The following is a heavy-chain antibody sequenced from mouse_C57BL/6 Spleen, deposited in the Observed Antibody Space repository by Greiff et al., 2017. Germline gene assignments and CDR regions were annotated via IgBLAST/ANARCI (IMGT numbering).Heavy chain of an antibody. V-gene: IGHV1-53*01. CDR2: INPSNGGT. Sequence: VQLQESGTELVKPGASVKLSCKASGYTFTSYWMHWVKQRPGQGLEWIGNINPSNGGTNYNEKFKSKATLTVDKSSSTAYMQLSSLTSEDSAVYYCARSDYYGSSLDYWGQGTTLTVSS. CDR1: GYTFTSYW. CDR3: ARSDYYGSSLDY. D-gene: IGHD1-1*01. J-gene: IGHJ2*01.